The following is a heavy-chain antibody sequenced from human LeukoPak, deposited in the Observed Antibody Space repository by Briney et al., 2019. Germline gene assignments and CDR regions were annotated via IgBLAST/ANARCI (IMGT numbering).Heavy chain of an antibody. V-gene: IGHV3-33*08. CDR2: IWYDGSNK. CDR3: ARAVGPFDH. Sequence: PGGSLRLSCAASGFTFSSYAMHWVRQAPGKGLEWVAVIWYDGSNKYYADSVKGRFTISRDNSKNTLYLQMNSLRAEDAAVYYCARAVGPFDHWGQGTLVTVSS. J-gene: IGHJ4*02. CDR1: GFTFSSYA.